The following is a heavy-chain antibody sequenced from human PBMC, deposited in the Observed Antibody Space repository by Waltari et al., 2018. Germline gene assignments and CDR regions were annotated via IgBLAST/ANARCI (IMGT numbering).Heavy chain of an antibody. Sequence: EVRLVESGGGLVQPGGSLRLSCAASGFAFAHYGISWVRQAPGKGLECVSSISGSGGTTYYADSVKGRFTMSKDNSKNTLFLQMNSLRVDDTADYYCAKSSGSYYEVFDYWGRGTLVTVSS. CDR1: GFAFAHYG. D-gene: IGHD1-26*01. J-gene: IGHJ4*02. V-gene: IGHV3-23*04. CDR2: ISGSGGTT. CDR3: AKSSGSYYEVFDY.